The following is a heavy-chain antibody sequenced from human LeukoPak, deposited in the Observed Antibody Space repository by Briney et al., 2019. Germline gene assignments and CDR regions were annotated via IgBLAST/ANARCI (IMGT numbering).Heavy chain of an antibody. V-gene: IGHV4-59*08. CDR2: IHYSGST. Sequence: SETLSLTCTVSGGSISSYYWSWIRQPPGKGLEWIGYIHYSGSTNYNPSLKSRVTISVDTSKNQFSLKLSSVTAADTAVYYCARRTYYYGSGSRGGFDPWGQGTLVIVSS. J-gene: IGHJ5*02. D-gene: IGHD3-10*01. CDR3: ARRTYYYGSGSRGGFDP. CDR1: GGSISSYY.